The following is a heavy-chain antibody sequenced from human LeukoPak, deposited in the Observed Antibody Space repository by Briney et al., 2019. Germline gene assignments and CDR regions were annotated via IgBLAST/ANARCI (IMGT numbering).Heavy chain of an antibody. Sequence: PSETLSLTCTVSGGSISSYYWSWIRQPAGKGLEWIGRIYTSGSTNYNPSLKSRVTMSVDTSKNQFSLKLSSVTAADTAVYYCARGGDSSGYYYVGFDYWGQGTLVTVSS. D-gene: IGHD3-22*01. J-gene: IGHJ4*02. CDR2: IYTSGST. V-gene: IGHV4-4*07. CDR3: ARGGDSSGYYYVGFDY. CDR1: GGSISSYY.